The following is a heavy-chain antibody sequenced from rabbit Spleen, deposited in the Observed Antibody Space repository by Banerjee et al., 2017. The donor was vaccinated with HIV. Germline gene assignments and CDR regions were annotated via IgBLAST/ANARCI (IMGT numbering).Heavy chain of an antibody. CDR2: IGTTNGRI. CDR3: ARGTNYAYAGFGDATIYYFDL. V-gene: IGHV1S45*01. J-gene: IGHJ4*01. D-gene: IGHD6-1*01. CDR1: GFSLSSSYY. Sequence: QEQLKESGGGLVQPEGSLTLTCTASGFSLSSSYYMCWVRQAPGKGLEWIACIGTTNGRIYFASWAKGRFTISKTSSTTVTLQMTSLTAADTATYVCARGTNYAYAGFGDATIYYFDLWGPGTLVTVS.